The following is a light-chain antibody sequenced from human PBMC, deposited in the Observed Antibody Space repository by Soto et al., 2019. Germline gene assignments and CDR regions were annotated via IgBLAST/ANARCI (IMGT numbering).Light chain of an antibody. Sequence: DIPMTQSPSTLSASVGDRVTITCRASQSLSRSLAWYQQKPGKAPILMIYDVSTLQSGVPSRFSGSGSGTEFTLTITSLQPDDFATYYCQHYNSYSEAFGQGTKVELK. CDR3: QHYNSYSEA. J-gene: IGKJ1*01. CDR2: DVS. V-gene: IGKV1-5*01. CDR1: QSLSRS.